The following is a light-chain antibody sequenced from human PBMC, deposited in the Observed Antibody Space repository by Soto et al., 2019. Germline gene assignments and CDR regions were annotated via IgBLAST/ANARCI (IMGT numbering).Light chain of an antibody. J-gene: IGKJ1*01. CDR2: SAS. CDR3: HHFGSLPET. Sequence: EVVLTQSPGTLSLSPGERVTLSCRASQSVASSYLAWYQQKPGRAPRLLFYSASSRATGIPDRFSGSGSGTDFTLTISRLEPEDFAVYYCHHFGSLPETFGQGPNVE. V-gene: IGKV3-20*01. CDR1: QSVASSY.